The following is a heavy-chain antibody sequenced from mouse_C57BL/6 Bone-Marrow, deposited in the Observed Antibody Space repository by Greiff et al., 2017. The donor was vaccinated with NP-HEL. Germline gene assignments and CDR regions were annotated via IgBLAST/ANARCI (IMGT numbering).Heavy chain of an antibody. CDR1: GYSITSGYY. V-gene: IGHV3-6*01. D-gene: IGHD1-1*01. CDR2: ISYDGSN. J-gene: IGHJ4*01. CDR3: ARGSSYDYYAMDY. Sequence: ESGPGLVKPSQSLSLTCSVTGYSITSGYYWNCLRQFPGNKLEWMGYISYDGSNNYTPALKKRISITRDTSKNQFFLKLNSVTTEDTATYYCARGSSYDYYAMDYWGQGTSVTVSS.